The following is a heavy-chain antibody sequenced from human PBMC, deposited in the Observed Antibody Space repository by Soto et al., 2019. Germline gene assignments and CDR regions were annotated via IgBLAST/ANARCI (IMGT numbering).Heavy chain of an antibody. CDR1: GFTFSSYA. D-gene: IGHD2-15*01. V-gene: IGHV3-23*01. Sequence: VQLLESGGGLVQPGGSLRLSCAASGFTFSSYAMSWVRQAPGKGLEWVSAISGSGGSTYYADSVKGRFTISRDNSKNTLYLQMNSLRAEDTAVYYCAKDLYCSGGSCYSALDYWGQGTLVTVSS. J-gene: IGHJ4*02. CDR2: ISGSGGST. CDR3: AKDLYCSGGSCYSALDY.